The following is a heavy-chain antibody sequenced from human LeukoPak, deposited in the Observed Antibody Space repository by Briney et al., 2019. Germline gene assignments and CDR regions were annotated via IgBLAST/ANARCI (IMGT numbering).Heavy chain of an antibody. CDR1: GGTFSIDA. Sequence: ASVKVSCKASGGTFSIDAISWVRQAPGQGLEWMGWISAYNGNTNYAQNLQGRVTMTTDTSTNTAYMELRSLRSDDTAVYYCARVQDPRAFNMSGEGTMVTVSS. J-gene: IGHJ3*02. CDR3: ARVQDPRAFNM. CDR2: ISAYNGNT. V-gene: IGHV1-18*01.